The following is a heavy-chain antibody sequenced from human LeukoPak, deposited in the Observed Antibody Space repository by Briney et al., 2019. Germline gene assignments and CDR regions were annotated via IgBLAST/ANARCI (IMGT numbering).Heavy chain of an antibody. Sequence: ASVKVSCKASGGTFSSYAISWVRQAPGQGLEWMGRIIPILGIANYAQKFQGRVTITADKSTSTAYMELSSLRSEDTAVYYCASEFCSGGGCYYSLFDYWGQGTLVTVSS. D-gene: IGHD2-15*01. CDR2: IIPILGIA. CDR1: GGTFSSYA. CDR3: ASEFCSGGGCYYSLFDY. V-gene: IGHV1-69*04. J-gene: IGHJ4*02.